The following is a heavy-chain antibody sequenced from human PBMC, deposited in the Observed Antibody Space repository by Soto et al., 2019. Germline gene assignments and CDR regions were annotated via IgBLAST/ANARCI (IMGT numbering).Heavy chain of an antibody. CDR2: ISAYNGNT. D-gene: IGHD2-15*01. J-gene: IGHJ6*02. Sequence: ASVKVSCKASGYTFTSYVISWVRQAPGQGLEWMGWISAYNGNTNYAQKLQGRVTMTTDTSTSTAYMELRSLRSDDTAAYYCARVEGHIVVVVAAPYYYYYGMDVWGQGTTVTVSS. CDR3: ARVEGHIVVVVAAPYYYYYGMDV. V-gene: IGHV1-18*01. CDR1: GYTFTSYV.